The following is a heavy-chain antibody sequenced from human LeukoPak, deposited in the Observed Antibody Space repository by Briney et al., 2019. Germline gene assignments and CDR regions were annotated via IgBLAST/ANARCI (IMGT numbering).Heavy chain of an antibody. D-gene: IGHD3-10*01. V-gene: IGHV3-11*04. CDR3: ARPLAGSYFGVFDY. Sequence: PGGSLRLSCAASGFTFSDYYMSWIRQAPGKGLEWVSYISSSSSTIYYADSVKGRFTISRDNAKNSLYLQMNSLRDEDTAVYYCARPLAGSYFGVFDYWGQGTLVTVSS. J-gene: IGHJ4*02. CDR1: GFTFSDYY. CDR2: ISSSSSTI.